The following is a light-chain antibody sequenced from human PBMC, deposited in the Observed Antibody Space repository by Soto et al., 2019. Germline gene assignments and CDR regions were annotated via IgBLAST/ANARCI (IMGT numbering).Light chain of an antibody. CDR2: RIS. Sequence: DVVMTQSPLSLPVTLGQPASISCRSSQGLVSSDGTTYLSWFHQRPGQCPRRLIYRISNRDSGVPDRFSGSGSGTDFTLKISRVEAEDVGLYYCMQATHWPYTFGQGTNLEIK. V-gene: IGKV2-30*01. CDR3: MQATHWPYT. J-gene: IGKJ2*01. CDR1: QGLVSSDGTTY.